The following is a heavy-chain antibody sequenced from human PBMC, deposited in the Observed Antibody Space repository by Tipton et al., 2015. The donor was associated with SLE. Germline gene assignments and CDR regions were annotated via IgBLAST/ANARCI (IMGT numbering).Heavy chain of an antibody. CDR3: ARGGGHTYLLGSFDY. CDR2: IHHRGST. Sequence: TLSLTCAVSGASITSSDWWSWVRQPPGKGLEYIGEIHHRGSTNYKSSLRGRVTISVDTSKNQFFLNLHSVTAADTAAYYCARGGGHTYLLGSFDYWGQGTPVNVS. D-gene: IGHD2-15*01. V-gene: IGHV4-4*02. J-gene: IGHJ4*02. CDR1: GASITSSDW.